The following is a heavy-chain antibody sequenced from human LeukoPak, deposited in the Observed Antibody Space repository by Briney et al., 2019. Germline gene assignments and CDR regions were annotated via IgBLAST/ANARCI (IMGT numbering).Heavy chain of an antibody. V-gene: IGHV3-9*01. CDR2: ISWNSGSI. CDR3: AKGEMATISSTYFDY. J-gene: IGHJ4*02. D-gene: IGHD5-24*01. CDR1: GFTFDDYA. Sequence: GGSLRLSCAASGFTFDDYAMHWARQAPGKGLEWVSGISWNSGSIGYADSVKGRFTISRDNAKNSLYLQMNSLRAEDTALYYCAKGEMATISSTYFDYWGQGTLVTVSS.